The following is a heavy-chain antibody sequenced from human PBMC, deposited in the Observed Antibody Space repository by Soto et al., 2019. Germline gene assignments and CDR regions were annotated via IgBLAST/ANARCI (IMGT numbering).Heavy chain of an antibody. V-gene: IGHV6-1*01. CDR2: TYYRSKWYN. Sequence: PSQTLSLTCAISGDSVSSNSASWSWIRQSPSRGLEWLGRTYYRSKWYNDYAVSVKSRITINPDTSKNQFSLQLNSVTPEDTAVYYCPRDSDILTGYYPQAFDIRGQGTMVTAS. D-gene: IGHD3-9*01. J-gene: IGHJ3*02. CDR3: PRDSDILTGYYPQAFDI. CDR1: GDSVSSNSAS.